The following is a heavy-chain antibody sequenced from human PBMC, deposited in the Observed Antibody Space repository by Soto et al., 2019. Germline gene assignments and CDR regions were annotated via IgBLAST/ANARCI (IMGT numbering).Heavy chain of an antibody. J-gene: IGHJ6*02. D-gene: IGHD3-22*01. V-gene: IGHV3-21*06. CDR1: GFTFSAYS. Sequence: EVQLVESGGGLVTPGGSLRLSCAASGFTFSAYSMNWVRQAPGKGLEWLASISAGSMYIYYADSVKGRFTISRDNAKNLLYLQMNSLSAEDTAVYFCARPYQYDTSGYYYYYYGMDVWGQGTTVTVSS. CDR2: ISAGSMYI. CDR3: ARPYQYDTSGYYYYYYGMDV.